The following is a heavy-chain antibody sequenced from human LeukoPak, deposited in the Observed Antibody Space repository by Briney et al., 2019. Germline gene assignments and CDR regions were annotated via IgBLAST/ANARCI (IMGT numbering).Heavy chain of an antibody. V-gene: IGHV3-74*01. D-gene: IGHD4-17*01. CDR3: ARGYPTATTHFDY. Sequence: GGSLRLSCAASGFTFSSYWMHWVRQASGKGLVWVARSKSDGTTTSYVDSVKGRFTISRDNAKNTLYLQMNSLRAEDTAVYYCARGYPTATTHFDYWGQGTLVTVSS. CDR2: SKSDGTTT. CDR1: GFTFSSYW. J-gene: IGHJ4*02.